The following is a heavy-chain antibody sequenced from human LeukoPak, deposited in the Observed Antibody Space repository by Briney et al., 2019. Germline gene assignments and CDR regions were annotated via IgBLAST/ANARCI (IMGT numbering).Heavy chain of an antibody. V-gene: IGHV3-21*01. CDR3: TRARSSTRDHFYYYYMDV. Sequence: GGSLRLSCAASGFTFSSYSMNWVRQAPGKGLEWVSFISSSSSNIYYAASVRCRFIISRDTAKNSLYLQMTSLRADDTAVYYCTRARSSTRDHFYYYYMDVWGKGTTVTVSS. CDR1: GFTFSSYS. CDR2: ISSSSSNI. D-gene: IGHD3-10*01. J-gene: IGHJ6*03.